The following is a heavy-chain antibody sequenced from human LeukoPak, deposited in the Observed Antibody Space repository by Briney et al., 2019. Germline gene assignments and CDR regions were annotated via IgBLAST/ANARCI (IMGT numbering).Heavy chain of an antibody. CDR1: GFTFSSYA. CDR3: ASLARVDY. V-gene: IGHV3-30*04. D-gene: IGHD6-6*01. CDR2: ISYDGSNK. Sequence: GGSLRLSCAASGFTFSSYAMHWVRQAPGKGLEWVAVISYDGSNKYYADSVKGRFTISRDNSKNTLYLQMNSLRAEDTAVYYCASLARVDYWGQGTLVTVSS. J-gene: IGHJ4*02.